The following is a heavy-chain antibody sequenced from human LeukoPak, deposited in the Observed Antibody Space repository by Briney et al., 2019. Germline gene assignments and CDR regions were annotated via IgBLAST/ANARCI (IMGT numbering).Heavy chain of an antibody. CDR3: ARYSCSGGSCYGDY. D-gene: IGHD2-15*01. CDR1: GYSISSGYY. Sequence: SETLSLTCAVSGYSISSGYYWGWIRQPPGKGLEWIGNIYHSGIAYYNPSLKSRVTISVDTSKNQFSLKLSSVTAADTAVYYCARYSCSGGSCYGDYWGQGTLVTVSS. CDR2: IYHSGIA. J-gene: IGHJ4*02. V-gene: IGHV4-38-2*01.